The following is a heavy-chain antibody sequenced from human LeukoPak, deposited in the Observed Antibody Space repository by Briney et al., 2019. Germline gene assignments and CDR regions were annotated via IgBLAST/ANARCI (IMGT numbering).Heavy chain of an antibody. Sequence: AEILSLTCTVSGGSISSSSYYWGWIRQPPGKGLEWIGNIYHSGSNYYNPSLKSRVTISVDTSKNQFSLKLSSVTAADTAVYYCARHADYYDSSAFDYWGQGTLVTVSS. D-gene: IGHD3-22*01. CDR1: GGSISSSSYY. CDR2: IYHSGSN. V-gene: IGHV4-39*01. J-gene: IGHJ4*02. CDR3: ARHADYYDSSAFDY.